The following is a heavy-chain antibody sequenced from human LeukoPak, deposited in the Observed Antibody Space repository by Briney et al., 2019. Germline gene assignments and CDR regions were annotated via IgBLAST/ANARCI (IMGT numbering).Heavy chain of an antibody. CDR2: ISHSGST. V-gene: IGHV4-59*12. D-gene: IGHD3-3*01. CDR1: GGSISTYY. Sequence: SETLSLSCSVSGGSISTYYWSWIRQPPGKGLEWIGYISHSGSTYYNPSLKSRVTISVDRSKNQFSLKLSSVTAADTAVYYCARATAPITIFGVVIDPVDAFDIWGQGTMVTVSS. CDR3: ARATAPITIFGVVIDPVDAFDI. J-gene: IGHJ3*02.